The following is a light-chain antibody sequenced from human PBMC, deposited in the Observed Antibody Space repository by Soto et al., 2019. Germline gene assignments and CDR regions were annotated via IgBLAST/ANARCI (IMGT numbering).Light chain of an antibody. V-gene: IGLV2-14*03. J-gene: IGLJ2*01. CDR3: NSYTGSYTKI. CDR2: EVR. Sequence: QSVLTQPASVSGSPGQSITISCTGTSSDIGGYDYVSWYQQHPGKAPKLLIYEVRNRPSGVSNRFSGSKSGNTASLTISGLQAEDEADYYCNSYTGSYTKIFGGGTKLTVL. CDR1: SSDIGGYDY.